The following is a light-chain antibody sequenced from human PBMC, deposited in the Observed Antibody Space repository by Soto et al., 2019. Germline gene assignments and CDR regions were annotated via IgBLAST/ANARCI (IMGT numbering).Light chain of an antibody. CDR2: DAS. V-gene: IGKV3-11*01. CDR3: QQRSNWPHSIT. J-gene: IGKJ5*01. CDR1: QSISGY. Sequence: EIVMTQSPATLSVSPGVRATLSCSASQSISGYLAWYQQKPGQAPRLLIYDASNRATGIPARFSGSGSETDFTLTISSLEPEDFAVYYCQQRSNWPHSITFGQGTRLEIK.